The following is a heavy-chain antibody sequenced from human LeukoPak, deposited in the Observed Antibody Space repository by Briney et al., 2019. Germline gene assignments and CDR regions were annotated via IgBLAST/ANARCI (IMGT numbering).Heavy chain of an antibody. Sequence: SHAHSLTCALSGDSVSSNSAAWNWIKQSPSRGLEWVGRKYYRSKWHTDNADSVRGRITINPDTSKNQLSLQLDSVTPEDTAVYYCARVRVLLNSLYYCGMDVWGQGTTVTVSS. J-gene: IGHJ6*02. V-gene: IGHV6-1*01. CDR2: KYYRSKWHT. CDR1: GDSVSSNSAA. CDR3: ARVRVLLNSLYYCGMDV. D-gene: IGHD2/OR15-2a*01.